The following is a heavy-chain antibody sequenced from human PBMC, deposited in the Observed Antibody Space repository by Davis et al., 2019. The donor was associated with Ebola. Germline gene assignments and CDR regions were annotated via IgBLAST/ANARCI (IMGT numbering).Heavy chain of an antibody. CDR1: GGSFSGYY. D-gene: IGHD4-11*01. CDR3: STYHSNYSDY. CDR2: INHSGST. J-gene: IGHJ4*02. V-gene: IGHV4-34*01. Sequence: SETLSLTCAVYGGSFSGYYWSWTRQPPGKGLEWIGEINHSGSTNYNPSLKSRVTISVDTSKNQFSLKLSSVTAADTAVYYCSTYHSNYSDYWGQGTLVTVSS.